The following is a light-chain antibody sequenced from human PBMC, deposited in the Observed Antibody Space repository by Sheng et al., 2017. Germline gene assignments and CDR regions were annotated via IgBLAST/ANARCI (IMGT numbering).Light chain of an antibody. J-gene: IGKJ2*01. CDR1: QSVSNY. Sequence: DIQMTQSPSSLSASVGDRVSITCRASQSVSNYLNWYQQKPGKAPKLLIYAASSLQSGVPXRFSGSGSRTDFTLTISSLQPEDFATYYCEQSYTTPYTFGQGTKLEIK. CDR3: EQSYTTPYT. CDR2: AAS. V-gene: IGKV1-39*01.